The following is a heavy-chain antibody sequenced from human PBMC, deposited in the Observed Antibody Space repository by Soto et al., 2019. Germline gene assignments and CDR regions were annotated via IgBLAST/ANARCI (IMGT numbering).Heavy chain of an antibody. CDR1: GYTFTNFG. Sequence: ASVKVSCKTSGYTFTNFGLSWVRQAPGQGLEWMGWISAYNGNTNYAQNFQGRVTMTTDTSTSTAYMELRSLRSDDTAVYYCAKNGTNWLDSWGQGTLVTVSS. V-gene: IGHV1-18*01. CDR3: AKNGTNWLDS. J-gene: IGHJ5*01. CDR2: ISAYNGNT. D-gene: IGHD2-8*01.